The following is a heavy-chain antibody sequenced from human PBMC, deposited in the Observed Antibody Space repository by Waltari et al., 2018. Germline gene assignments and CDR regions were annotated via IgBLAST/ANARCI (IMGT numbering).Heavy chain of an antibody. Sequence: EVQLVQSGAEVKKPGATVKIYCKVSGYTFTDYYMHWVQQAPGKGLELLGLGDTEDGETIDAEKFQGRVTITADTSTDTAYMELSSLRSEDTAVYDCATDRGLRAARYWGQGTLVTVSS. J-gene: IGHJ4*02. CDR3: ATDRGLRAARY. CDR2: GDTEDGET. D-gene: IGHD6-6*01. V-gene: IGHV1-69-2*01. CDR1: GYTFTDYY.